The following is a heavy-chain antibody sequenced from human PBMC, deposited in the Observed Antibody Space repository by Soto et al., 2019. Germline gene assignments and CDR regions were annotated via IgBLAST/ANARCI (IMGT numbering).Heavy chain of an antibody. CDR3: AKDLEKVAPISNWFDP. CDR2: ISNDGSNK. CDR1: GFTFSSYG. V-gene: IGHV3-30*18. D-gene: IGHD5-12*01. J-gene: IGHJ5*02. Sequence: QVQLVESGGGVVQPGRSLRLSCAASGFTFSSYGMHWVRQAPGKGLEWVAVISNDGSNKDYVDYVKGRFTISRDNSKNTLYMQMNSLSAEDTAVYYCAKDLEKVAPISNWFDPWGQGTLVAVSS.